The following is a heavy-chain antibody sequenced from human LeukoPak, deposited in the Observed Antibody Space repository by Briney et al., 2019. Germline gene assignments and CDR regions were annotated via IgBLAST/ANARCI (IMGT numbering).Heavy chain of an antibody. CDR1: GGSISSSSYY. CDR3: ARQPDYGDLYWYFGL. D-gene: IGHD4-17*01. J-gene: IGHJ2*01. Sequence: SETLSLTCTVSGGSISSSSYYWGWIRQPPGKGLEWIGSIYYSGSTYYNPSLKSRVTISVDTSKNQFSLKLSSVTAADTAVYYCARQPDYGDLYWYFGLWGRGTLVTVSS. CDR2: IYYSGST. V-gene: IGHV4-39*01.